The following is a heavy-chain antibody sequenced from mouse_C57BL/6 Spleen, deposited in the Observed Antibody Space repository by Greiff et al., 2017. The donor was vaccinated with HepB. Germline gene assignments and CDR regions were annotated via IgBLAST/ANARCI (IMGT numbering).Heavy chain of an antibody. CDR1: GYTFTSYG. CDR2: IYPRSGNT. V-gene: IGHV1-81*01. CDR3: ARRDGNYGYFDV. D-gene: IGHD2-1*01. Sequence: VQLQQSGAELARPGASVKLSCKASGYTFTSYGISWVKQRTGQGLEWIGEIYPRSGNTYYNEKLKGKATLTADKASSTAYMELRSLTSEDSAVYCCARRDGNYGYFDVWGTGTTVTVSS. J-gene: IGHJ1*03.